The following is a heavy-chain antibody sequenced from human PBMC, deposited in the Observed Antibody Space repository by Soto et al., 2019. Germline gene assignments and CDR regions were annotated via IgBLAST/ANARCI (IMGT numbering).Heavy chain of an antibody. CDR1: GFTFSRHG. D-gene: IGHD3-9*01. J-gene: IGHJ4*02. CDR3: ARGLRDFDWRLPFGY. Sequence: GALRLSCVASGFTFSRHGLSWVRQAPGKGLEWVSTINPSGDSTFYADSVKGRFTISRDDFKNTMFLQMGSLRVEDTAVYYCARGLRDFDWRLPFGYWGQGTLVTVSS. CDR2: INPSGDST. V-gene: IGHV3-23*01.